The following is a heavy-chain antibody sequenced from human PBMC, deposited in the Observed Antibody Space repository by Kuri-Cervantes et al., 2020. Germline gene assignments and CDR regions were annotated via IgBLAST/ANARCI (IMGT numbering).Heavy chain of an antibody. CDR3: VKAGIRYSDWPH. J-gene: IGHJ4*02. CDR1: GYSISSGYY. V-gene: IGHV4-38-2*01. Sequence: SETLSLTCAVSGYSISSGYYWGWIRQPPGKGLEWIGSIYHSGITYYSPSLKSRVTISVDTSKNQFSLKLSSVTAADTAVYYFVKAGIRYSDWPHWGLGTLVTVSS. CDR2: IYHSGIT. D-gene: IGHD3-9*01.